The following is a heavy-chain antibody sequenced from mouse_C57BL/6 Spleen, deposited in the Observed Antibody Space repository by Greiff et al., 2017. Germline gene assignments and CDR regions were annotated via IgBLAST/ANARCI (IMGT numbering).Heavy chain of an antibody. CDR3: ARGSASSGYPYYAMDY. J-gene: IGHJ4*01. Sequence: QVQLQQPGTELVKPGASVKLSCKASGYTFTSYWMHWVKQRPGQGLEWIGNINPSNGGTNYNEKFKSKATLTVDKSSSTAYMQLSSLTSEDSAVYYCARGSASSGYPYYAMDYWGQGTSVTVSS. CDR1: GYTFTSYW. V-gene: IGHV1-53*01. D-gene: IGHD3-2*02. CDR2: INPSNGGT.